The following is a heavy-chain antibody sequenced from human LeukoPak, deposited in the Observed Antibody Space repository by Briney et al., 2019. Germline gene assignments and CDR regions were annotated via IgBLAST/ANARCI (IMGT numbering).Heavy chain of an antibody. CDR2: ISGSSGST. J-gene: IGHJ6*03. CDR1: GFTFSSYA. CDR3: ASRYCSGGSCPYYYYYYMDV. V-gene: IGHV3-23*01. D-gene: IGHD2-15*01. Sequence: AGGSLRLSCAASGFTFSSYAMSWVRQAPGKGLEWVSAISGSSGSTYYADSVKGRFTISRDNSKNTLYLQMNSLRAEDTAVYYCASRYCSGGSCPYYYYYYMDVWGKGTTVTVSS.